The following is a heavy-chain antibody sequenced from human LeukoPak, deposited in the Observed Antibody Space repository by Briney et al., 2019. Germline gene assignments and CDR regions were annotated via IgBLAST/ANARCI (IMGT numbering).Heavy chain of an antibody. V-gene: IGHV3-23*01. CDR3: GKVPSRDITKGY. CDR2: INNGGST. Sequence: PGGSLRLSCAPSVFTISSYTMSWVRQAPGKGLEWVSTINNGGSTSYAASVKGRFTISRDNSKNTLSLEMNSLRAEDAAVYYCGKVPSRDITKGYWGQGTLVTVSS. D-gene: IGHD5-24*01. CDR1: VFTISSYT. J-gene: IGHJ4*02.